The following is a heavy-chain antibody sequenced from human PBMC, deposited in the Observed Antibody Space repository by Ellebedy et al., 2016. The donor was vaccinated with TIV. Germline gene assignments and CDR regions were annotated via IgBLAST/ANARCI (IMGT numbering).Heavy chain of an antibody. Sequence: GSLRLXXAVYVESFSGYYWTWIRQPPGKGLEWIGEINHSGSTNYNPSLKSRVTTSVDTSKNQFSLRLSSLTAADTAIYYCARRSPETGFDYWGQGTRVTVSS. D-gene: IGHD3-9*01. V-gene: IGHV4-34*01. CDR2: INHSGST. CDR1: VESFSGYY. J-gene: IGHJ4*02. CDR3: ARRSPETGFDY.